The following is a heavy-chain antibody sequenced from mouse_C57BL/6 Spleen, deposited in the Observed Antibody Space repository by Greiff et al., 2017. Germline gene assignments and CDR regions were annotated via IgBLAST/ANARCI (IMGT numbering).Heavy chain of an antibody. J-gene: IGHJ1*03. D-gene: IGHD1-1*01. Sequence: VKLMESGPGLVQPSQSLSITCTVSGFSLTSYGVHWVRQSPGKGLEWLGVIWRGGSTDYNAAFMSRLSITKDNSKSQVFFKMNSLQADDTAIYCCAKMDYGSSYHFDVWGTGTTVTVSS. CDR1: GFSLTSYG. CDR2: IWRGGST. CDR3: AKMDYGSSYHFDV. V-gene: IGHV2-5*01.